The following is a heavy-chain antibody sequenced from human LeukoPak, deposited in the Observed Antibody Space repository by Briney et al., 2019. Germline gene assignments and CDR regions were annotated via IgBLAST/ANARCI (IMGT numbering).Heavy chain of an antibody. CDR3: AKLEVGVTREGDY. CDR2: ISGSGGST. D-gene: IGHD1-26*01. Sequence: PGGSLRLSCAASGFTFSSYAMNWVRQAPGKGLEWVSAISGSGGSTYYADSVKGRFTISRDNSKNTLYLQMNSLRAEDTAVYYCAKLEVGVTREGDYWGQGTLVTVSS. J-gene: IGHJ4*02. CDR1: GFTFSSYA. V-gene: IGHV3-23*01.